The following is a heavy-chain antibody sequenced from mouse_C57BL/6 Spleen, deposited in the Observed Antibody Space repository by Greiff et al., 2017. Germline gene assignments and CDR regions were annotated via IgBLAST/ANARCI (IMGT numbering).Heavy chain of an antibody. Sequence: EVHLVESGGGLVKPGGSLKLSCAASGFTFSDYGMHWVRQAPEKGLEWVAYISSGSSTIYYADTVKGRFTISRDNAKNTLFLQITSLRSEDTAMYYCATLFYYGKDYWGQGTTLTVSS. J-gene: IGHJ2*01. CDR3: ATLFYYGKDY. D-gene: IGHD1-1*01. V-gene: IGHV5-17*01. CDR1: GFTFSDYG. CDR2: ISSGSSTI.